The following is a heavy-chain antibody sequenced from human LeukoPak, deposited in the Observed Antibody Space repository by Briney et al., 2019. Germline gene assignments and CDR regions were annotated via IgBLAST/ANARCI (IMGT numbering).Heavy chain of an antibody. CDR3: AREGGY. Sequence: GGAPRLSRADPGFPLCKHLVSWGRQGPGKGLEWVANIKQDGSEKYYVDSVKGRFTISRDNAKNSLYLQMNSLRAEDTAVYYCAREGGYWGQGTLVTVSS. CDR2: IKQDGSEK. V-gene: IGHV3-7*01. D-gene: IGHD3-16*01. J-gene: IGHJ4*02. CDR1: GFPLCKHL.